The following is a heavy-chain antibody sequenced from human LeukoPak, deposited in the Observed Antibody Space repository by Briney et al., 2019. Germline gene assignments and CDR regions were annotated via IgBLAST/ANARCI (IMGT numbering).Heavy chain of an antibody. CDR1: GGSISSYY. CDR3: ATDHGSGLMDV. J-gene: IGHJ6*04. CDR2: IYTSEST. Sequence: PSETLSLTCTVSGGSISSYYWSWIRQPAGKGLEWIGRIYTSESTNYNPSLKSRVTISVDKSKNQFSLTLSSVTAADTALYYCATDHGSGLMDVWGKGTTVTVSS. D-gene: IGHD3-10*01. V-gene: IGHV4-4*07.